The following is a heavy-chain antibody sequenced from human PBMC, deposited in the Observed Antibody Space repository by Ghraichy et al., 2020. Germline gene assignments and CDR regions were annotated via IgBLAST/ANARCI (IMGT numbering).Heavy chain of an antibody. CDR3: ARVGYSYGYGWGYYYYYGMDV. J-gene: IGHJ6*02. CDR2: IYYSGST. CDR1: GGSISSYY. V-gene: IGHV4-59*01. D-gene: IGHD5-18*01. Sequence: QTLSLTCTVSGGSISSYYWSWIRQPPGKGLEWIGYIYYSGSTNYNPSLKSRVTISVDTSKNQFSLKLSSVTAADTAVYYCARVGYSYGYGWGYYYYYGMDVWGQGTTVTVSS.